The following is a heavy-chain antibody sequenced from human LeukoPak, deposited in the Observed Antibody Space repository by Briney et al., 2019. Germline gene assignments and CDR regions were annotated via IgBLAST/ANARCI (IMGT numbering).Heavy chain of an antibody. CDR1: GFRFSDYG. CDR2: IWYDGSNK. Sequence: PGRCLRLACAASGFRFSDYGTHCDRPAPGKVLEWVAAIWYDGSNKYYADPVKGRFTISRDNSKNTLYLQMNSLRAEDTAVYYCARDIEDASGREGEPDAFDIWGQGTVVTVSS. J-gene: IGHJ3*02. D-gene: IGHD3-10*01. V-gene: IGHV3-33*01. CDR3: ARDIEDASGREGEPDAFDI.